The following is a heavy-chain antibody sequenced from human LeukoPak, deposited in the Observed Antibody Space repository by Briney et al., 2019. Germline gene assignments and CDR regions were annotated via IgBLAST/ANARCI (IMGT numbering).Heavy chain of an antibody. V-gene: IGHV3-74*01. D-gene: IGHD6-19*01. CDR3: ARECSSAWDRGVCLRY. CDR1: GFTFSSYW. Sequence: PGGSLRLSCAASGFTFSSYWRHWVRQAPGKGLVWVSRINSDGSSTSYADSVKGRFTISRDNSKNTLYLQMTSLRAEYTAVYYSARECSSAWDRGVCLRYWGQGTLVTVSS. J-gene: IGHJ4*02. CDR2: INSDGSST.